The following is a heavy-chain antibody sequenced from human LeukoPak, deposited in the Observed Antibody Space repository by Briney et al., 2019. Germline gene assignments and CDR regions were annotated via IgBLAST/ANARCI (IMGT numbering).Heavy chain of an antibody. CDR2: VSKTGSNI. CDR3: ARSQSGDYNFDY. CDR1: GFTFSDYY. D-gene: IGHD4-17*01. Sequence: GGSLRLSCAASGFTFSDYYINWIRQAPGKGLEWFSYVSKTGSNIYFTDSVKGRFTISRDNAKNSLFLQMSSLRAEDTAMYYCARSQSGDYNFDYWGQGTLVTVSS. J-gene: IGHJ4*02. V-gene: IGHV3-11*01.